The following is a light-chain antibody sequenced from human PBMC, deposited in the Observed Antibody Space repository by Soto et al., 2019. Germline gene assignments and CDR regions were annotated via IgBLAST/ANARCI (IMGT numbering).Light chain of an antibody. Sequence: DIQMTQSPSSLSASVGDRVTITCRASQSISSYLNWYQQKPGKAPKLLIYAASSLQSGVPSRFSGSGSGTDFTLTISSLQPEDFATYYCQQLSRTFGQGTKLEIK. CDR3: QQLSRT. J-gene: IGKJ2*01. CDR2: AAS. V-gene: IGKV1-39*01. CDR1: QSISSY.